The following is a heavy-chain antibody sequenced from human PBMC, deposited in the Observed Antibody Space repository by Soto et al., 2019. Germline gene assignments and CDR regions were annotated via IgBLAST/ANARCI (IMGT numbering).Heavy chain of an antibody. Sequence: EVQLVESGGGLVKPGGSLRLSCAASGFTFSSYSMNWVRQAPGKGLEWVSSISSSSSYIYYGDSVKGRFTISRDNAKNSLYLQMNSLRAEDTAVYYCATAAVAGFSGDAFDIWGQGTMVTVSS. J-gene: IGHJ3*02. V-gene: IGHV3-21*01. CDR2: ISSSSSYI. CDR3: ATAAVAGFSGDAFDI. CDR1: GFTFSSYS. D-gene: IGHD6-19*01.